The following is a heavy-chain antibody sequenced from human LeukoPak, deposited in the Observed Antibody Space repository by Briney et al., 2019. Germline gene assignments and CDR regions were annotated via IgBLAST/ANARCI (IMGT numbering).Heavy chain of an antibody. Sequence: ASVKVSCKASGYSFTDYHIHWVRQAPGQGLEWMGWINPNSGGTNYAQKFQGRVTMTRDTSISTAYMELSRLRSDDTAVYYCARQSLYDYVWGSYEDYWGQGTLVTVSS. CDR1: GYSFTDYH. CDR3: ARQSLYDYVWGSYEDY. J-gene: IGHJ4*02. D-gene: IGHD3-16*01. V-gene: IGHV1-2*02. CDR2: INPNSGGT.